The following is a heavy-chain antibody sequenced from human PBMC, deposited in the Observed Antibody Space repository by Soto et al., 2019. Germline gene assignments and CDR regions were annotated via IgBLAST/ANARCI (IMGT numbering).Heavy chain of an antibody. CDR2: IIPILGIA. D-gene: IGHD3-10*01. Sequence: GASVKVSCKASGGTFSSYTISWVRQAPGQGLEWMGRIIPILGIANYAQKFQGRVTITADKSTSTAYMELSSLRSEDTAVYYCARGGMGLYGSGSGNEGDFDYWGQGTLVTVSS. CDR3: ARGGMGLYGSGSGNEGDFDY. CDR1: GGTFSSYT. V-gene: IGHV1-69*02. J-gene: IGHJ4*02.